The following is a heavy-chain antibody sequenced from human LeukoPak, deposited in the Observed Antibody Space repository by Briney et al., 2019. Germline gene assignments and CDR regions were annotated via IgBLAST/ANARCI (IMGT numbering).Heavy chain of an antibody. V-gene: IGHV1-46*01. D-gene: IGHD3-22*01. CDR3: ARGPTGDSSGYYSHPFEN. Sequence: ASVKVSCTTSGDTFSNYYIHWVRQAPGQGLEWMGLSNPSGGSTRYAQKFQGRVIMTRDTSTSTIYMELSSLRSEDTAVYYCARGPTGDSSGYYSHPFENWGQGTLVTVSS. CDR1: GDTFSNYY. J-gene: IGHJ4*02. CDR2: SNPSGGST.